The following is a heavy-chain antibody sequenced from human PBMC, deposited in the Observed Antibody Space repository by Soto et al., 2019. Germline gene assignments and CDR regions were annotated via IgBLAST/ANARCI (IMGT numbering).Heavy chain of an antibody. CDR1: GGSISSGGYY. Sequence: QVQLQESGPGLVKPSQTLSLTCTVSGGSISSGGYYWSWIRQHPGKGLEWIGYIYYSGSTYYNPYLKSRVNISVDTSKNQISLKLSAVTAADTAVYYCARGGDYDFLSGHFYYYYYMDVWGKGTTVTVSS. CDR2: IYYSGST. V-gene: IGHV4-31*03. J-gene: IGHJ6*03. CDR3: ARGGDYDFLSGHFYYYYYMDV. D-gene: IGHD3-3*01.